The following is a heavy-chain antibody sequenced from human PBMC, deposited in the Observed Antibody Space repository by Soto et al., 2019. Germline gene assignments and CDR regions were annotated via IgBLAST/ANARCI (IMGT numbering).Heavy chain of an antibody. D-gene: IGHD3-9*01. J-gene: IGHJ4*02. CDR3: ARVRYDILTGYIDY. Sequence: SETLSLTCTVSGGSISSYYWSWIRQPPGKGLEWIGYIYYSGSTNYNPSLKSRVTISVDTSKNQFSLKLSSVTAADTAVYYCARVRYDILTGYIDYWGQGTLVTVSS. CDR1: GGSISSYY. V-gene: IGHV4-59*01. CDR2: IYYSGST.